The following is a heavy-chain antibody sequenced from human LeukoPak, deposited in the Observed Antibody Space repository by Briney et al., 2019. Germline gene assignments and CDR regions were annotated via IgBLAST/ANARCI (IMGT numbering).Heavy chain of an antibody. V-gene: IGHV4-39*07. CDR3: ARESGYPYYFDY. D-gene: IGHD2-15*01. CDR2: IYYTGST. Sequence: SETLSLTCTVSGGSISSSSYYWGWIRQPPGKGLEWIGTIYYTGSTYYNPSLKSRVTISVDTSKNQFSLNLSSVTAADTAVYYCARESGYPYYFDYWGQGTLVTVSS. CDR1: GGSISSSSYY. J-gene: IGHJ4*02.